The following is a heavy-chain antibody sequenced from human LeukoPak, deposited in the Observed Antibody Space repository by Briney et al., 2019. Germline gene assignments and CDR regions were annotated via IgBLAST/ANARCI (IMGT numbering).Heavy chain of an antibody. J-gene: IGHJ4*02. CDR1: GYTFNTYW. V-gene: IGHV5-51*01. Sequence: ESLKISCQASGYTFNTYWIGWVRQMPGKGLEWMGIINPGDSDPRYSPSFQGRATISADRSISTAYLQWSSLKASDTAMHYCARHGVGSSWFGFDFWGQGTLVTVSS. CDR2: INPGDSDP. CDR3: ARHGVGSSWFGFDF. D-gene: IGHD6-13*01.